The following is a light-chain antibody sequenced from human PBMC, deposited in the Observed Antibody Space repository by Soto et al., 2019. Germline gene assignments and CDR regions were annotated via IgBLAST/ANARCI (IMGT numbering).Light chain of an antibody. CDR2: DAS. J-gene: IGKJ4*01. V-gene: IGKV3-11*01. CDR3: QQRSNWPGLT. Sequence: EIVLTQSPATLSLSPGERATLSCRASQSVSSYLACYYQKQGRAPTLLIYDASNRATSIPARFSGSGSATDFTLTIISLEPEDFAVYYCQQRSNWPGLTFGGGTKVEIK. CDR1: QSVSSY.